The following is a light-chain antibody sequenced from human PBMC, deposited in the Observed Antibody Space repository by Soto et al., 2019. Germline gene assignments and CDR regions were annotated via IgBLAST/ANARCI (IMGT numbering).Light chain of an antibody. CDR2: GAS. V-gene: IGKV3-20*01. CDR1: QSVSSSY. J-gene: IGKJ5*01. Sequence: ESVLTQSPGTLSLSPGERATLSCRASQSVSSSYLAWYQQKPGQAPRLLIYGASSRATGIPDRFSGSGSGTDFTLTISRLEPEDFAVYYCQQYGSSPPITFGQGTRLEI. CDR3: QQYGSSPPIT.